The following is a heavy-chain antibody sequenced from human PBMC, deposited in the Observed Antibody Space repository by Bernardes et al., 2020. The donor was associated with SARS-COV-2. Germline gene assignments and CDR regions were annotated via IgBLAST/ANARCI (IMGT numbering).Heavy chain of an antibody. CDR1: GFTFSNAW. J-gene: IGHJ6*02. V-gene: IGHV3-15*01. D-gene: IGHD3-9*01. CDR3: TRIFRYYDILTGSYYYYGMDV. CDR2: IKSKTDGGTT. Sequence: GESLRLSCAASGFTFSNAWMSWVRQAPGKGLEWVGRIKSKTDGGTTDYAAPVKGRFTISRDDSKNTLYLQMNSLKTEDTAVYYCTRIFRYYDILTGSYYYYGMDVWGQGTTVTVSS.